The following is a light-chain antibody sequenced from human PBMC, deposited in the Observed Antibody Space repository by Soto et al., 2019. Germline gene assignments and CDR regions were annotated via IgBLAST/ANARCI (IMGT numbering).Light chain of an antibody. CDR2: GAS. Sequence: EIVLTQSPGTLSLSPGERATLSCRASQSVSSSYLAWYQQKPGQAPRLLIYGASSRATGIPDRFSGSGSGTAFTLTISRLEPEDFAVYYCQQYGSSLWTFGKGTKVEIK. V-gene: IGKV3-20*01. J-gene: IGKJ1*01. CDR3: QQYGSSLWT. CDR1: QSVSSSY.